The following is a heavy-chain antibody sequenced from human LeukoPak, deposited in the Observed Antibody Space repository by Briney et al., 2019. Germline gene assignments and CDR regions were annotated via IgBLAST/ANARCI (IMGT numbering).Heavy chain of an antibody. CDR1: GGSISSGDYY. D-gene: IGHD5-18*01. V-gene: IGHV4-39*01. CDR2: IYYSGST. Sequence: SETLSLTCTVSGGSISSGDYYWGWIRQPPGKGLQWIGNIYYSGSTYYSPSLKSRASISVDTSKKQFSLKLSSVTAADTAVYYCARHPYTAIVIRGFDYWGQGTQITVSS. CDR3: ARHPYTAIVIRGFDY. J-gene: IGHJ4*02.